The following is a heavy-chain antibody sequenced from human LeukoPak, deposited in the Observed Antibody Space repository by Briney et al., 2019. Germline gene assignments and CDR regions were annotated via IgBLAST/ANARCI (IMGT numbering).Heavy chain of an antibody. CDR1: GFTFGNYA. V-gene: IGHV3-9*01. D-gene: IGHD3-22*01. Sequence: PGRSLRLSCAASGFTFGNYAMHWVRQAPGKGLEWVSGISWNSGSIGHADSVKGRFTISRDNAKSSLYLQMNSLRAEDTALYYCAKGWGGSSGYYFGCWGQGTLVTVSS. CDR2: ISWNSGSI. CDR3: AKGWGGSSGYYFGC. J-gene: IGHJ4*02.